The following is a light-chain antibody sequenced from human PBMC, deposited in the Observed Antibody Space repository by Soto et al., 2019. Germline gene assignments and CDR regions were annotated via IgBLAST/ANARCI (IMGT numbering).Light chain of an antibody. CDR2: ASS. CDR3: QKYNDDSRT. V-gene: IGKV1-27*01. J-gene: IGKJ1*01. CDR1: QAISNY. Sequence: DIQMTQSPSSLSASVGDRVTMTCRAIQAISNYVAWYQQKPGQVPKLLIYASSTLQSGVPSRFSGSGSGTDFTLTINSLQPEDVATYYCQKYNDDSRTFGQGTKVEVK.